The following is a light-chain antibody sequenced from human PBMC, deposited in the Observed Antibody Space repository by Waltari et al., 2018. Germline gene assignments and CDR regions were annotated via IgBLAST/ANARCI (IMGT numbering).Light chain of an antibody. CDR3: CSYAGSDTFV. J-gene: IGLJ1*01. CDR2: DVN. Sequence: QSALTQPRSVSGSPGQSVTISCTGTSNDVGGYNFVSWYQQHPGKAPKLMIYDVNKRPSGVPVRFSGSKSGNTASLTISGLQAEDEADYYCCSYAGSDTFVFGTGTKVTVL. V-gene: IGLV2-11*01. CDR1: SNDVGGYNF.